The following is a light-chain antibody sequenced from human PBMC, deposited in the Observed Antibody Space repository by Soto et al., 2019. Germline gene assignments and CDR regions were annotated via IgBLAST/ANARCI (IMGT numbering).Light chain of an antibody. CDR2: KTS. Sequence: DIQMTQSPSTLSAFVGARVTITCRASQSIDSWLAWYQQKPGKAPKLLIYKTSNLESGVPSRFSGSGSGTEFSLTISSLQPDDFATYYCQQYKSFSLTFGGGTRAEVK. CDR1: QSIDSW. CDR3: QQYKSFSLT. V-gene: IGKV1-5*03. J-gene: IGKJ4*01.